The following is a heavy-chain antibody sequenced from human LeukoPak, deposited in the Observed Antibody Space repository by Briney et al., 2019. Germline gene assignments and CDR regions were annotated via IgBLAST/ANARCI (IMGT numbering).Heavy chain of an antibody. J-gene: IGHJ5*02. D-gene: IGHD6-13*01. CDR2: IYYSGST. CDR1: GGSVNSYY. CDR3: ARLSPSGYSSNWAWFDR. V-gene: IGHV4-59*08. Sequence: SETLSLTCTVSGGSVNSYYWSWIRQPPGKGLEWLAFIYYSGSTNYNPSLKSRVTISVDTSKSQFSLKLSSVTAADTAVYYCARLSPSGYSSNWAWFDRWGQGSLVTVSS.